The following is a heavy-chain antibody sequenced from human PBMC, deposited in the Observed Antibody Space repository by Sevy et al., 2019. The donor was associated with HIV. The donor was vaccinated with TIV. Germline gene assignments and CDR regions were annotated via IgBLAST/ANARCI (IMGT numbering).Heavy chain of an antibody. CDR1: GYSFTKYW. Sequence: GESLKISCKGSGYSFTKYWIDWVRQMPGKGLEWMGIIYPGDSDTRYRLSFQGQVTISADKSISTAYLQWSSLKASDNAMYYCTSLGGNDTSGYHFFDHWGQGTLVTVSS. D-gene: IGHD3-22*01. CDR2: IYPGDSDT. V-gene: IGHV5-51*01. J-gene: IGHJ4*02. CDR3: TSLGGNDTSGYHFFDH.